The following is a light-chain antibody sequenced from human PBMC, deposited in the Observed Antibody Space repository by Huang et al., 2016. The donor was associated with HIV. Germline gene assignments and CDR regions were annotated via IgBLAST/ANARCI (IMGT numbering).Light chain of an antibody. V-gene: IGKV3-15*01. Sequence: EIVMTQSPATLSVSPGERATLSCRASQSVSSNLAWYQQKPGQAPRLLSYSASARATGIPVRFSGSGSGTEFTLTISSLQSEDFAVYYCQQYNNWPPWTFGQGTKVEIK. CDR1: QSVSSN. CDR3: QQYNNWPPWT. J-gene: IGKJ1*01. CDR2: SAS.